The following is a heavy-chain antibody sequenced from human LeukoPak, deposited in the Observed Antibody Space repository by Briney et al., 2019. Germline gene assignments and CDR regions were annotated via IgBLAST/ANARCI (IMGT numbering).Heavy chain of an antibody. V-gene: IGHV3-74*01. CDR1: GFTFSSYW. D-gene: IGHD3-3*02. J-gene: IGHJ4*02. CDR3: ARDGILGSHDY. Sequence: GGSLRLSCAASGFTFSSYWMHWVRQAPGKGLVWVSRIDSDGSSTSYADSVKGRFTIPRDNAKNTLFLQMNSLRADDTAVYYCARDGILGSHDYWGQGTLVTVSS. CDR2: IDSDGSST.